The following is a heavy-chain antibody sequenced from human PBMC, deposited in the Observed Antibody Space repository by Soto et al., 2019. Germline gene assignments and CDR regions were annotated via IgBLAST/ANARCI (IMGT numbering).Heavy chain of an antibody. CDR1: GFSLSTTGVG. CDR2: IYWDDDK. J-gene: IGHJ4*02. CDR3: AHRLSTPTLFDY. Sequence: QITLKESGPTLVKPTQTLTLTCTFSGFSLSTTGVGVGWIRQPPGKALEWLALIYWDDDKRYSPSLKSRLTITKDTSKNQVVLTMTNMDPVDTATFDCAHRLSTPTLFDYWGQGTLVTVSS. D-gene: IGHD2-15*01. V-gene: IGHV2-5*02.